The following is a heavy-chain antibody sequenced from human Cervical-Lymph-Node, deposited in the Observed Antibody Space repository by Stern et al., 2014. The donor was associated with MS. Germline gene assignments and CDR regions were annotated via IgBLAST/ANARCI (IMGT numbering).Heavy chain of an antibody. Sequence: VQLEESGAEVKKPGSSVKVSCKASGYTFSSYAINWVRQAPGQGLEWMGGVIPIFDTANYAQNFQGRATITADESTRTASMELSSLRSEDTAVYYCARVHDTYGFGMDVWGQGTTVTVSS. CDR3: ARVHDTYGFGMDV. CDR2: VIPIFDTA. D-gene: IGHD4-17*01. J-gene: IGHJ6*02. CDR1: GYTFSSYA. V-gene: IGHV1-69*01.